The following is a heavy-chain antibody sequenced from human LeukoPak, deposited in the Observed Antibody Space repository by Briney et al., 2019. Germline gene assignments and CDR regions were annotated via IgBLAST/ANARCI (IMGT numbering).Heavy chain of an antibody. D-gene: IGHD2-2*01. CDR1: GGTFSSYA. Sequence: SVKVSCKASGGTFSSYAISWVRQAPGQGLEWMGMIIPILDISNYAQKFQGRVTITADKSTSTAYMELSSLRSEDTAVYYCASNIVVPAATDYWGQGTLVTVSS. J-gene: IGHJ4*02. CDR2: IIPILDIS. CDR3: ASNIVVPAATDY. V-gene: IGHV1-69*04.